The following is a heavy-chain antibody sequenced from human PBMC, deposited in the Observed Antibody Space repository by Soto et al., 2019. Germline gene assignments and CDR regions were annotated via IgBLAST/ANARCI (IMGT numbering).Heavy chain of an antibody. CDR1: GYTFPNYD. D-gene: IGHD6-6*01. CDR3: ARWEGMAARHDAYDI. V-gene: IGHV1-18*03. J-gene: IGHJ3*02. Sequence: ASVKVSGKASGYTFPNYDVTWVRQAPGQGLEWMGWISTSTGNTNYAQKLQGRVTMTTDTSASTAYMELRSLRSDDMAVYYCARWEGMAARHDAYDIWGQGTTVTVSS. CDR2: ISTSTGNT.